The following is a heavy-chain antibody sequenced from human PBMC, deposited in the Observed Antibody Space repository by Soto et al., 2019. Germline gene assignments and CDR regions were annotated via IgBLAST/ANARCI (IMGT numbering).Heavy chain of an antibody. J-gene: IGHJ4*02. V-gene: IGHV4-39*01. CDR2: IYYSGST. CDR3: ARHPRYGSGSHGFDY. Sequence: QLRLQESGPGLVKPSETLSLTCTVSGGSISSSSYYWGWIRQPPGKGLEWIGSIYYSGSTYYNPSLKSRVTISVDTSKNQFSLKLSSVTAADTAVYYCARHPRYGSGSHGFDYWGQGTLVTVSS. CDR1: GGSISSSSYY. D-gene: IGHD3-10*01.